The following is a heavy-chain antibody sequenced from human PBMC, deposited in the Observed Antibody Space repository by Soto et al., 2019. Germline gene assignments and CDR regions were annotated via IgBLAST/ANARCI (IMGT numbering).Heavy chain of an antibody. CDR2: IYYIGST. D-gene: IGHD5-18*01. J-gene: IGHJ4*02. Sequence: QVQLQESGPGLVKPSQTLSLTCTVSGGSISSGGYYWSWIRQHPGKGLEWIGYIYYIGSTYYNPSRKSRVTIAVDTSKNQFSLKLSSVTAADTAVYYCARSGYSYGPNPLLYWGQGTLVTVSS. CDR1: GGSISSGGYY. V-gene: IGHV4-31*03. CDR3: ARSGYSYGPNPLLY.